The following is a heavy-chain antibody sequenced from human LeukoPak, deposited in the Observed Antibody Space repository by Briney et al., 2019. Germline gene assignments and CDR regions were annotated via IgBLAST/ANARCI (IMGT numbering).Heavy chain of an antibody. V-gene: IGHV4-34*01. CDR2: INHSGST. CDR3: ARHRLKGPAPGSRSFDY. J-gene: IGHJ4*02. Sequence: PSETLSLTCAVYGGSFSGYYWSWIRQPPGKGLEWIGEINHSGSTNYNPSLKSRVTISVDTSKNQFSLKLSSVTAADTAVYYCARHRLKGPAPGSRSFDYWGQGTLVTVSS. D-gene: IGHD2-15*01. CDR1: GGSFSGYY.